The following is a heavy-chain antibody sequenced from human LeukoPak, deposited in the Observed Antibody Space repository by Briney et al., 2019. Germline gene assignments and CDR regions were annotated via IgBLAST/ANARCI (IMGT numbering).Heavy chain of an antibody. CDR3: ARDYYDSRSFGY. CDR1: GGSFSGYY. D-gene: IGHD3-22*01. CDR2: INHSGST. V-gene: IGHV4-34*01. Sequence: SETLSLTCAVYGGSFSGYYWSWIRQPPGKGLEWIGEINHSGSTNYNPSLKSRVTISVDTSKNQFSLKLSSVTAADTAVYYCARDYYDSRSFGYWGQGTLVTVSS. J-gene: IGHJ4*02.